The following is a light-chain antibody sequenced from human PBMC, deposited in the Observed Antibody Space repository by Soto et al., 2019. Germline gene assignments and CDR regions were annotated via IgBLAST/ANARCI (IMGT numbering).Light chain of an antibody. V-gene: IGKV1-5*01. Sequence: DIQMTQSPSTLSSSVGDRVTLTCRASQGISNWLAWYQQRPGKAPKLLIYDASNVESGVPSRFSGSGSGTEFTLTVSSLQPDDFATYYCQQYDTYPLTFGGGTKVEI. CDR3: QQYDTYPLT. CDR1: QGISNW. CDR2: DAS. J-gene: IGKJ4*01.